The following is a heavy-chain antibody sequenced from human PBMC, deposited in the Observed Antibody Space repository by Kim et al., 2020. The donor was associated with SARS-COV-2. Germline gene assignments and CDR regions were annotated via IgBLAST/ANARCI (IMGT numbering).Heavy chain of an antibody. J-gene: IGHJ6*02. CDR3: ASNPWGYYYYGMDV. Sequence: PSFQGHVTISADKSISTAYLQWSSLKASDTAMYYCASNPWGYYYYGMDVWGQGTTVTVSS. D-gene: IGHD3-16*01. V-gene: IGHV5-10-1*01.